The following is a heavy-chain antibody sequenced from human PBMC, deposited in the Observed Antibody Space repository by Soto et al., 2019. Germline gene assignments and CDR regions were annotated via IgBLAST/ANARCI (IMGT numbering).Heavy chain of an antibody. CDR2: ISSSGSTI. CDR3: ASLGYSSGWYLSY. V-gene: IGHV3-11*01. J-gene: IGHJ4*02. Sequence: GGSLRLSSAASGFTFSDYYMSWMRQSPGKGLEWVSYISSSGSTIYYADSVKGRFTISRDNAKNSLYLQMNSLRAEDTAVYYCASLGYSSGWYLSYWGQGTLVTVSS. D-gene: IGHD6-19*01. CDR1: GFTFSDYY.